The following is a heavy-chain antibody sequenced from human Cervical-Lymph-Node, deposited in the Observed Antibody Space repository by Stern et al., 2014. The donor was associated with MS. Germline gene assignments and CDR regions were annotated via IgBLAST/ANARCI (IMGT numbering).Heavy chain of an antibody. Sequence: DQLVESGGGVVQPGRSLRLSCAASGFTFSSYGMHWVRPAPGKGLGWVAVIWYDGSNKYYADSVKGRFTISRDNSKNTLYLQMNSLRAEDTAVYYCARSSSPSPYYYYGMDVWGQGTTVTVSS. CDR2: IWYDGSNK. V-gene: IGHV3-33*01. CDR1: GFTFSSYG. J-gene: IGHJ6*02. D-gene: IGHD6-13*01. CDR3: ARSSSPSPYYYYGMDV.